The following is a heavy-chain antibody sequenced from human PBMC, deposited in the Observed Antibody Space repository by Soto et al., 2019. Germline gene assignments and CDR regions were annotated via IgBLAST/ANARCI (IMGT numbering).Heavy chain of an antibody. J-gene: IGHJ4*02. Sequence: EVQLVESGGGLVQPGGSLRLSCAASGFTFSSYWMSWVRQAPGKGLEWVANIKQDGSEKYYVDSVKGRFTISRDNAKNSLCLQMNSLRAEDTAVYYCARDALTDSSGWYGDYFDYWGQGTLVTVSS. CDR3: ARDALTDSSGWYGDYFDY. CDR1: GFTFSSYW. D-gene: IGHD6-19*01. V-gene: IGHV3-7*01. CDR2: IKQDGSEK.